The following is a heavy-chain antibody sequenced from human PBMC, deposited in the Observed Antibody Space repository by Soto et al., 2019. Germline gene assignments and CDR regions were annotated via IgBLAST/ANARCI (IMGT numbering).Heavy chain of an antibody. CDR2: ISAYNGNT. J-gene: IGHJ6*03. Sequence: ASVKVSCKASGYTFTSYGISWVRQAPGQGLEGMGWISAYNGNTNYAQKLQGRVTMTTDTSTSTAYMELRSLRSDDTAVYYCARQVRGGSGSTDRYYYYMDVWGKGTTDTVSS. CDR3: ARQVRGGSGSTDRYYYYMDV. CDR1: GYTFTSYG. D-gene: IGHD3-10*01. V-gene: IGHV1-18*01.